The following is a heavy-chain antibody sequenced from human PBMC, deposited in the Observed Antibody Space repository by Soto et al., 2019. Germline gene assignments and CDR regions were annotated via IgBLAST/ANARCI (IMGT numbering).Heavy chain of an antibody. Sequence: EVQVLESGGGWIQPGGSLRLSCAFSGLTFSRYAASWVRQAPGKGLEWVSGIDTSGHNTYYADSVKGRFTISRDNSDNTLLLQMNNLRAEDTAIYYCAKAVGEYLYFFNNWGQGILVSVSS. J-gene: IGHJ4*02. CDR2: IDTSGHNT. CDR1: GLTFSRYA. D-gene: IGHD3-10*01. CDR3: AKAVGEYLYFFNN. V-gene: IGHV3-23*01.